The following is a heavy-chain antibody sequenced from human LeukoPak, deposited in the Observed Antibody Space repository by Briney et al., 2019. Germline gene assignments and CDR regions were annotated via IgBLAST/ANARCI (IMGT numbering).Heavy chain of an antibody. D-gene: IGHD3-3*01. CDR3: ARQDFWSGYYYFDY. V-gene: IGHV4-59*08. J-gene: IGHJ4*02. CDR2: IYYSGST. CDR1: GGSVSSYY. Sequence: SETLSLTCTVSGGSVSSYYWSWIRQPPGKGLEWIGYIYYSGSTNYNPSLKSRVTISVDTSKNQFSLKLSSVTAADMAVYYCARQDFWSGYYYFDYWGQGTLVTVSS.